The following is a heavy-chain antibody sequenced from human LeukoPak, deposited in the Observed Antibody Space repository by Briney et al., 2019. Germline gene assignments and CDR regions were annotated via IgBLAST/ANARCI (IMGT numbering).Heavy chain of an antibody. V-gene: IGHV4-4*09. Sequence: PSETLSLTCTVSGGSISSYYWSWIRQPPGKGLEWIGYIYTSGSTNYNASLKSRVTVSVDTSKNQFSLKLSSVTAADTAVYYCARHAGGYCSSTSCYTVYFQHWGQGTLVTVSS. CDR3: ARHAGGYCSSTSCYTVYFQH. D-gene: IGHD2-2*02. CDR1: GGSISSYY. CDR2: IYTSGST. J-gene: IGHJ1*01.